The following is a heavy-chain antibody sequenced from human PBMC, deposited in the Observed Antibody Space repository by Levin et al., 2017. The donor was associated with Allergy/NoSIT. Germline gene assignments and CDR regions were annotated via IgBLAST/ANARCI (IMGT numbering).Heavy chain of an antibody. Sequence: GESLKISCAASGFTFSSYWMHWVRQAPGKGLVWVSRINSDGSSTSYADSVKGRFTISRDNAKNTLYLQMNSLRAEDTAVYYCARDPMIVVNDAFDIWGQGTMVTVSS. CDR2: INSDGSST. D-gene: IGHD3-22*01. J-gene: IGHJ3*02. CDR3: ARDPMIVVNDAFDI. V-gene: IGHV3-74*01. CDR1: GFTFSSYW.